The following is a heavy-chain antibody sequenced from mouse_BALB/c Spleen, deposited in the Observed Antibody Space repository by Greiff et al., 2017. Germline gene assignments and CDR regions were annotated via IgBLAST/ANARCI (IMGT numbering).Heavy chain of an antibody. V-gene: IGHV5-6-5*01. CDR2: ISSGGST. CDR1: GFTFSSYA. D-gene: IGHD2-1*01. CDR3: ARETIYYGNYVYFDV. Sequence: EVQGVESGGGLVKPGGSLKLSCAASGFTFSSYAMSWVRQTPEKRLEWVASISSGGSTYYPDSVKGRFTISRDNARNILYLQMSSLRSEDTAMYYCARETIYYGNYVYFDVWGAGTTVTVSS. J-gene: IGHJ1*01.